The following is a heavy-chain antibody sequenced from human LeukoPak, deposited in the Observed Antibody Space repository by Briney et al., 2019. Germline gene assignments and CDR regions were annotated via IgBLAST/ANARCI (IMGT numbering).Heavy chain of an antibody. CDR2: IYYSGST. J-gene: IGHJ6*03. CDR3: GVGDYYYMDV. V-gene: IGHV4-39*07. D-gene: IGHD1-26*01. Sequence: SETLSLTCTVSGGSISTSSYYWGWIRQPPGKGLECIGNIYYSGSTYYNPSLKSRVTISVDTSKNQFSLKLSSVTAADTAVYYCGVGDYYYMDVWGKGTTVTVSS. CDR1: GGSISTSSYY.